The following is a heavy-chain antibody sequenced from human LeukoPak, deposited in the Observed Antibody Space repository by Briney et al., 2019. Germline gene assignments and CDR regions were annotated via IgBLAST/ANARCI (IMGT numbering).Heavy chain of an antibody. J-gene: IGHJ4*02. V-gene: IGHV3-7*01. CDR3: VRAPATNEWRCMDY. CDR1: GFTFSNYW. D-gene: IGHD2-8*02. CDR2: IKQDGSEK. Sequence: PGGSLRLSCAASGFTFSNYWMGWVRQAPGKGLEWVANIKQDGSEKRYVDPVKGRFTISRDNAKNSLYLQMNGLRAEDTGVYYCVRAPATNEWRCMDYWGQGTLVTVSS.